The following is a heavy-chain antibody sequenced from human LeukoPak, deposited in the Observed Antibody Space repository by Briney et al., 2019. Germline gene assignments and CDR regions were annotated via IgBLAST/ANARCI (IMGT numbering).Heavy chain of an antibody. CDR3: ARRADIVVVPAATPFDY. J-gene: IGHJ4*02. CDR2: INHSGST. V-gene: IGHV4-34*01. D-gene: IGHD2-2*01. Sequence: PSETLSLTCAVYGGSFSGYYWSWIRQPPGKGLEWIGEINHSGSTNYNPSLKSRVTISVDTSKNQFSLKLSSVTAADTAVYYCARRADIVVVPAATPFDYWGQGTLVTASS. CDR1: GGSFSGYY.